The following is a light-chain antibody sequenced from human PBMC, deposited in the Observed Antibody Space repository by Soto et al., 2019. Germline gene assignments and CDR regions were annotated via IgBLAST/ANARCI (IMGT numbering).Light chain of an antibody. CDR2: DAS. Sequence: ETVMTQSPATLSVSPGERATLSCRASQNVSSDLGWYQQKPGQPPSLLIVDASTRATGVPARFSGSGSRTEFTLTISNLQSEDFPVYYCQQYNNWPRGSFGQGTKVDIK. V-gene: IGKV3-15*01. CDR1: QNVSSD. J-gene: IGKJ1*01. CDR3: QQYNNWPRGS.